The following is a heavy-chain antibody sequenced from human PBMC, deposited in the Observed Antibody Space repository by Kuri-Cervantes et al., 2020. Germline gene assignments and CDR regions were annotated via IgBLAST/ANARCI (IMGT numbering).Heavy chain of an antibody. CDR3: ARMRPYSSGWYRYYFDY. CDR1: GFTFSSYW. J-gene: IGHJ4*02. D-gene: IGHD6-19*01. Sequence: GESLKISCAASGFTFSSYWMSWVRQAPGKGLEWVSAISGSGGSTYYADSVKGRFTISRDNSKNTLYLQMNSLRAEDTAVYYCARMRPYSSGWYRYYFDYWGQGTLVTVSS. V-gene: IGHV3-23*01. CDR2: ISGSGGST.